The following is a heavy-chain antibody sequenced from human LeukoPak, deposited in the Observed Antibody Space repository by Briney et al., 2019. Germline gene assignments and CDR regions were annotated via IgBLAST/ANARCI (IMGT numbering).Heavy chain of an antibody. CDR3: ARHVDSSWAGCDF. CDR2: IHHGGTS. Sequence: SETLSLTCAVSSGFISSGGYSWSWIRQPPGKGLEWVGYIHHGGTSCSSPSLKSRVTISVDRSNNQFSLSLSSMTAADTAVYYCARHVDSSWAGCDFWGQGTLVTVSS. D-gene: IGHD6-13*01. CDR1: SGFISSGGYS. J-gene: IGHJ4*02. V-gene: IGHV4-30-2*01.